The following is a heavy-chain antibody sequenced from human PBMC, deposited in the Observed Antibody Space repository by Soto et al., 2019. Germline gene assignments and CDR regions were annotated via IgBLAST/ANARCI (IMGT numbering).Heavy chain of an antibody. CDR2: IWYDGSNK. CDR3: AGGGISARPDI. CDR1: GFSFSSNA. J-gene: IGHJ1*01. Sequence: QVQLVESGGGVVQPGRSLRLSCAASGFSFSSNAMHWVRQTPGKGLEWVAIIWYDGSNKYYADSVKGRFTISRDNYKKRVYMQMNSLRAEDTAVYYCAGGGISARPDIWGQGTLVILSS. V-gene: IGHV3-33*03. D-gene: IGHD6-6*01.